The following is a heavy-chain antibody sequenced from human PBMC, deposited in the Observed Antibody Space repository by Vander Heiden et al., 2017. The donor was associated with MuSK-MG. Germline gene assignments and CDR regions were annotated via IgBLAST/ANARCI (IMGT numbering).Heavy chain of an antibody. D-gene: IGHD3-10*01. CDR2: ISTDNGKT. CDR3: VRAGFGSGNYFFDS. CDR1: GYTFTNHG. V-gene: IGHV1-18*01. J-gene: IGHJ4*02. Sequence: QVQLVQSGAEVKKPGASVRVSCKASGYTFTNHGICWVRQAPGQGLEWMGWISTDNGKTNYAQKFQDRVTMTTDTSTTTTYLDLRSLRFDDTAVYYCVRAGFGSGNYFFDSWGQGTLVTVSS.